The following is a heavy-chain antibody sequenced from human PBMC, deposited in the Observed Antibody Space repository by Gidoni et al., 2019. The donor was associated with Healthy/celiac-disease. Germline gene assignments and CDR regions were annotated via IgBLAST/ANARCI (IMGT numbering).Heavy chain of an antibody. CDR1: GYSFTSYW. CDR2: IYSGDSDT. Sequence: EVQLVQSGAEVKKPGESLQISCKGSGYSFTSYWIGWVRQRPGKGLEWMGIIYSGDSDTRYSPSFQGQVTISADKSISTAYLQWSSLKASDTAMYYCASARDTAMVNDDAFDIWGQGTMVTVSS. D-gene: IGHD5-18*01. CDR3: ASARDTAMVNDDAFDI. V-gene: IGHV5-51*03. J-gene: IGHJ3*02.